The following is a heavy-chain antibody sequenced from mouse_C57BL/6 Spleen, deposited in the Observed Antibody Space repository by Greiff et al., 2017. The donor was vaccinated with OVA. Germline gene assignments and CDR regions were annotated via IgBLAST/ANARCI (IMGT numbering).Heavy chain of an antibody. Sequence: VQLQQPGAELVRPGSSVKLSCKASGYTFTSYWMHWVKQRPIQGLEWIGNIDPSDSETHYNQKFKDKATLTVDKSSSTAYMQLSSLTSEDSAVYYCARNYYYGSVDYWGQGTTLTASS. CDR3: ARNYYYGSVDY. CDR1: GYTFTSYW. J-gene: IGHJ2*01. CDR2: IDPSDSET. V-gene: IGHV1-52*01. D-gene: IGHD1-1*01.